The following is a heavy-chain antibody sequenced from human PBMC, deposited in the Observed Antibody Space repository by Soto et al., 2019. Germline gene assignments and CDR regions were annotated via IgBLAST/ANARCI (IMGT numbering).Heavy chain of an antibody. J-gene: IGHJ5*02. CDR1: GGSISSYY. CDR2: IYYSGST. CDR3: ARDALSGYLVS. Sequence: PSETLSLTCTVSGGSISSYYWSWIRQPPGKGLEWIGYIYYSGSTNYNPSLKSRVTISVDTSKNQFSLKLSSVTAADTAVYYCARDALSGYLVSWGQGTLVTVSS. V-gene: IGHV4-59*01. D-gene: IGHD3-9*01.